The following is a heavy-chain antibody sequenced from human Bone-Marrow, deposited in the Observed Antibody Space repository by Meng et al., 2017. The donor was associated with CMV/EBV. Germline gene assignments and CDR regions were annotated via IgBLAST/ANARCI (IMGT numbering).Heavy chain of an antibody. V-gene: IGHV4-34*01. D-gene: IGHD6-13*01. Sequence: ESLRLSCAVYGGSFSGYYWSWIRQPPGKGLEWIGEINHSGSTNYNPSLKSRVTISVDTSKNQFSLKLSSVTAADTAVYYWARGRAAPDAFDIWGQGTMVTVSS. J-gene: IGHJ3*02. CDR1: GGSFSGYY. CDR2: INHSGST. CDR3: ARGRAAPDAFDI.